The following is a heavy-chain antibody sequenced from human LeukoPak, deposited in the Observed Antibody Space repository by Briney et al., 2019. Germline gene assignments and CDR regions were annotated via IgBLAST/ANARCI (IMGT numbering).Heavy chain of an antibody. D-gene: IGHD6-6*01. CDR1: GYTFTGYY. CDR3: ARVGRAAARGNWFDP. J-gene: IGHJ5*02. CDR2: INPSGGST. V-gene: IGHV1-46*01. Sequence: ASVKVSCKASGYTFTGYYMHWVRQAPGQGLEWMGIINPSGGSTSYAQKSQGRVTMTRDMSTSTVYMELSSLRSEDTAVYYCARVGRAAARGNWFDPWGQGTLVTVSS.